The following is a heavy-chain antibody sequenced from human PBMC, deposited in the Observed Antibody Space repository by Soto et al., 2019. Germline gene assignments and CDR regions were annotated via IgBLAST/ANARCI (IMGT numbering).Heavy chain of an antibody. J-gene: IGHJ4*02. CDR3: ARQIYDSDTGPNFQYYFDS. CDR2: IDPSDSQT. D-gene: IGHD3-22*01. V-gene: IGHV5-10-1*01. Sequence: PGESLKISCKGFGSSFYSYWITWVRQKPGKGLEWMGRIDPSDSQTYYSPSFRGHVTISATKSITTVFLQWSSLRASDTAMYYCARQIYDSDTGPNFQYYFDSWGQGTPVTVSS. CDR1: GSSFYSYW.